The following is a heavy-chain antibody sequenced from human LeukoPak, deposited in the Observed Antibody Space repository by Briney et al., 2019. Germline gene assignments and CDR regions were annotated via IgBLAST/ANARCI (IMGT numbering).Heavy chain of an antibody. CDR1: GGTFSSYA. CDR2: IIPILGIA. V-gene: IGHV1-69*04. CDR3: AEGGSPAYGDYVWFDP. D-gene: IGHD4-17*01. Sequence: GASVKVSCKASGGTFSSYAISWVRQAPGQGLEWMGRIIPILGIANYAQKFQGRVTITADKSTSTAYMELSSLRSEDTAVYYCAEGGSPAYGDYVWFDPWGQGTLVTVSS. J-gene: IGHJ5*02.